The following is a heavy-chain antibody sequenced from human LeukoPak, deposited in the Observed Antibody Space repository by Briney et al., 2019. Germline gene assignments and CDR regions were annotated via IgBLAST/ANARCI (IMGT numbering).Heavy chain of an antibody. V-gene: IGHV3-15*01. J-gene: IGHJ4*02. CDR2: IKSRTNGGTT. D-gene: IGHD6-19*01. CDR1: GFTFSSYS. Sequence: GGSLRLSCAASGFTFSSYSMNWVRQAPGKGLEWVGRIKSRTNGGTTDYAAPVKGRFTVSRDDSKNTVYLQMNTLKTDDTGVYYCTTDLSGWYWIPSDFWGQGALVTVSS. CDR3: TTDLSGWYWIPSDF.